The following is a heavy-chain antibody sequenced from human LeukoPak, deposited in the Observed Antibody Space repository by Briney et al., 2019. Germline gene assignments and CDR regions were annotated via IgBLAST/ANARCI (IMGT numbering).Heavy chain of an antibody. J-gene: IGHJ6*03. CDR2: IRQDGSEK. D-gene: IGHD2-2*02. V-gene: IGHV3-7*01. Sequence: PGGSLRLSCAVSGFTFTDYWMNWVRQAPGKGLEWVASIRQDGSEKTYVDSVKGRFTISRDNTKNSLSLQVNSLRVEDTAVYYCAKDLVPAAIAGYYYSYMDVWGKGTTVTVSS. CDR1: GFTFTDYW. CDR3: AKDLVPAAIAGYYYSYMDV.